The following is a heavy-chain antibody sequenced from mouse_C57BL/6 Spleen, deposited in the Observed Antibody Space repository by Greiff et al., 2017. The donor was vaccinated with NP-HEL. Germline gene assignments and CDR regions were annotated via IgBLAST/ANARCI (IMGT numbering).Heavy chain of an antibody. CDR1: GYTFTDYY. CDR2: INPNNGGT. CDR3: ARWEYDGDY. V-gene: IGHV1-26*01. J-gene: IGHJ2*01. D-gene: IGHD2-14*01. Sequence: EVQLQQSGPELVKPGASVKISCKASGYTFTDYYMNWVRQSHGKSLEWIGDINPNNGGTSYNQKFKGKATLTVDKSSSTAYMELRSLTSEDSAVYYGARWEYDGDYWGQGTTLTVSS.